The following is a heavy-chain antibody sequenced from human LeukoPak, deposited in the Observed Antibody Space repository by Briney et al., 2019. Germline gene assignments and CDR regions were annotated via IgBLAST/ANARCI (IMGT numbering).Heavy chain of an antibody. J-gene: IGHJ4*02. CDR2: IYYSGST. CDR1: GGSISSFY. Sequence: SETLSLTCTVSGGSISSFYWSWIRQPPGKGLEWIGYIYYSGSTNYNPSLKSRVTISVDTSKNQFSLRLRPVTAADTAVYYCARGVVIAPQTFDYWGQGTLVTVSS. D-gene: IGHD2-21*01. V-gene: IGHV4-59*01. CDR3: ARGVVIAPQTFDY.